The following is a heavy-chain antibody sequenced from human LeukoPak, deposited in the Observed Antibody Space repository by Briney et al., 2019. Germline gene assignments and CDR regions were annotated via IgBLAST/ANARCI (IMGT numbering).Heavy chain of an antibody. J-gene: IGHJ4*02. CDR3: ARDWANYPGGY. CDR1: GFTFSSYW. V-gene: IGHV3-74*01. Sequence: GGSLRLSCAASGFTFSSYWMHWVRQAPGKGLLWVSRINSDGSSTSYADSVKGRFTISRDNAKNTLYLQMNSLRAEDTAVYYCARDWANYPGGYWGQGTLVTVSS. CDR2: INSDGSST. D-gene: IGHD1-7*01.